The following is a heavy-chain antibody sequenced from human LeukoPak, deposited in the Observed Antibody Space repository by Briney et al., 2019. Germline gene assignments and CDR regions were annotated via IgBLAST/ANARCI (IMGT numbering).Heavy chain of an antibody. CDR1: GGSISSYY. CDR2: IYYSGST. CDR3: ARGGYFGNLFDY. D-gene: IGHD3-10*01. V-gene: IGHV4-59*01. J-gene: IGHJ4*02. Sequence: SETLSLTCTVSGGSISSYYWSWIRQPPGKGLEWIGYIYYSGSTNYNPSLKSRVTISVDTSKNQFSLKLSSVTAADTAVYYCARGGYFGNLFDYWGQGTLVTVSS.